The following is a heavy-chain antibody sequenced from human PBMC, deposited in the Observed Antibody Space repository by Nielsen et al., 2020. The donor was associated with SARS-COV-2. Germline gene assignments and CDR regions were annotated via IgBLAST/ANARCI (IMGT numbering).Heavy chain of an antibody. CDR1: GYSFTTNYW. D-gene: IGHD3-10*01. Sequence: GESLKISCKGSGYSFTTNYWIGWVRQMPGKGLEWMGIIYPGDSNTKYSPSFQGQVTISADKSISTAYLQWSSLKASDTATYYCARLTGGSGSYYYYYYGMDVWGQGTTVTVSS. J-gene: IGHJ6*02. CDR2: IYPGDSNT. CDR3: ARLTGGSGSYYYYYYGMDV. V-gene: IGHV5-51*01.